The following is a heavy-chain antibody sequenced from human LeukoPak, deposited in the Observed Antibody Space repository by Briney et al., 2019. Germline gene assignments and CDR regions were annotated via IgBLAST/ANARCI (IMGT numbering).Heavy chain of an antibody. CDR3: ARKYYDILTGYYRFDY. CDR1: GGSISSSNW. Sequence: SGTLSLTCAVSGGSISSSNWWSWARQPPGKGLEWIGEIYHSGSTNYNPSLKSRVTISVDKSKNQFSLKLSSVTAADTAVYYCARKYYDILTGYYRFDYWGQGTLVTVSS. D-gene: IGHD3-9*01. J-gene: IGHJ4*02. V-gene: IGHV4-4*02. CDR2: IYHSGST.